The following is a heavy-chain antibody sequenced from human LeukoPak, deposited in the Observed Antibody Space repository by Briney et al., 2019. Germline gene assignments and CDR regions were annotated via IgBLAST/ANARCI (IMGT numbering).Heavy chain of an antibody. D-gene: IGHD3-16*02. CDR1: GFTFSSYW. J-gene: IGHJ5*02. CDR2: IKSKTDGGAT. Sequence: PGGSLRLSCAASGFTFSSYWMSWVRQAPGKGLEWVGRIKSKTDGGATDYAAPVKGRFTISRDDSKNTLYLQMNSLKTKDTAVYYCATPFFVVPSSWGQGALVTVSS. CDR3: ATPFFVVPSS. V-gene: IGHV3-15*01.